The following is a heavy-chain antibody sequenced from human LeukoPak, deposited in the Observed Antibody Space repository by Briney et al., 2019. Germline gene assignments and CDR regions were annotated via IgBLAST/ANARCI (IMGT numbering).Heavy chain of an antibody. V-gene: IGHV3-30-3*01. Sequence: GRSLRLSCAASGFTFSTFAMHWVRQAPGKGLEWVTVVSYDGTKKYYADSVKGRFTISRDNSKNTLYLQMNSLRAEDTAVYYCAKDPSRLDYGDYGVQNWNWGQGTLVTVSS. CDR1: GFTFSTFA. J-gene: IGHJ4*02. D-gene: IGHD4-17*01. CDR2: VSYDGTKK. CDR3: AKDPSRLDYGDYGVQNWN.